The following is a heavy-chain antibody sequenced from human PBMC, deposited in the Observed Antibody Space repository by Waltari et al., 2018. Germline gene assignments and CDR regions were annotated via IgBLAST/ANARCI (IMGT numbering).Heavy chain of an antibody. V-gene: IGHV1-2*02. J-gene: IGHJ6*03. Sequence: QVQLVQSGAEVKKPGASVKVSCKASGYTFTGYYIHWVRQAPGQGLEWMVWINPNSGGTNYAQKFQGRFIMTRDTSISTAYMELSRLRSDDTAVYYCARAIFGVYYYYMDVWGKGTTVTVSS. CDR3: ARAIFGVYYYYMDV. CDR1: GYTFTGYY. CDR2: INPNSGGT. D-gene: IGHD3-3*01.